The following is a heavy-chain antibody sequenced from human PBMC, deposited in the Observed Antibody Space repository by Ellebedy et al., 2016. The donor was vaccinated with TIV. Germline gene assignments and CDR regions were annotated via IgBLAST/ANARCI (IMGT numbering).Heavy chain of an antibody. Sequence: GGSLRLSXAASGFTFSSYGMHWVRQAPGKGLEWVAVIWYDGSNKYYADSVKGRFTISRDNSKNTLYLQMNSLRAEDTAVYYCARDPAGMVATGWFDPWGQGTLVTVSS. CDR1: GFTFSSYG. CDR3: ARDPAGMVATGWFDP. V-gene: IGHV3-33*01. D-gene: IGHD5-12*01. CDR2: IWYDGSNK. J-gene: IGHJ5*02.